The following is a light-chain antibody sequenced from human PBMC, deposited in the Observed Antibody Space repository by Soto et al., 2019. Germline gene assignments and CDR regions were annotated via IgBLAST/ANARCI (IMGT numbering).Light chain of an antibody. CDR2: EVS. Sequence: QSALTQPASVSGSPGQSITISCTGTSSDVGGYAYVSWYQQYPGKAPKLVISEVSNRPSGVSHRFSGSRSGNTAYLTISGLQAEDEADYYCSSYAGSIYVFGTGTKLTVL. CDR3: SSYAGSIYV. V-gene: IGLV2-14*01. CDR1: SSDVGGYAY. J-gene: IGLJ1*01.